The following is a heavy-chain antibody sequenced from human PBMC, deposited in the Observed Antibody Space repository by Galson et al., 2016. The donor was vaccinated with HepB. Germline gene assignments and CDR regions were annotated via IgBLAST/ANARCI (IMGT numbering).Heavy chain of an antibody. CDR3: AKSDILAGYSAFDY. Sequence: SLRLSCAASGFPFSTYCMTWVRQAPGKGLEWVAVISYDGSHKYYADSVKGRFTISRDNSKNTVYLQMNSLRPEDTAVYYCAKSDILAGYSAFDYWGQGTLVTVSS. D-gene: IGHD3-9*01. CDR1: GFPFSTYC. J-gene: IGHJ4*02. V-gene: IGHV3-30*18. CDR2: ISYDGSHK.